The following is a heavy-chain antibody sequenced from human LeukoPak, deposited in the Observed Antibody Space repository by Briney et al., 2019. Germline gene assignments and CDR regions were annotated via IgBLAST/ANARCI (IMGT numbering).Heavy chain of an antibody. Sequence: PSQTLSLTCAVSGGSTSSGGYSWSWIRQPPGKGLEWIGYIYHSGSTYYNPSLKSRVTISVDRSKNQFSLKLSSVTAADTAVYYCARSQGAHCGGDCWPSLGWYFDLWGRGTLVTVSS. CDR2: IYHSGST. CDR1: GGSTSSGGYS. D-gene: IGHD2-21*02. V-gene: IGHV4-30-2*01. J-gene: IGHJ2*01. CDR3: ARSQGAHCGGDCWPSLGWYFDL.